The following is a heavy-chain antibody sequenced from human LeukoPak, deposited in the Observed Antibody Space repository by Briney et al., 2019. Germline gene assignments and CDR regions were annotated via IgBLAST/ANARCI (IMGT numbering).Heavy chain of an antibody. CDR2: IYYSGST. D-gene: IGHD6-6*01. Sequence: PSETLSLTCTISSGSISSSSYYWGWIRQPPGKGLEWIGSIYYSGSTYYNPSLKSRVTISVDTSKNQFSLKLSSVTAADTAVYYCARVPAPVYSSSYYYYYYYMDVWGKGTTVTVSS. CDR3: ARVPAPVYSSSYYYYYYYMDV. CDR1: SGSISSSSYY. V-gene: IGHV4-39*07. J-gene: IGHJ6*03.